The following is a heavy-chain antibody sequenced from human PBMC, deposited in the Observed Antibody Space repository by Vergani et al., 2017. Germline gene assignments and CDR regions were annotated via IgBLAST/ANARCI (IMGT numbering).Heavy chain of an antibody. Sequence: QVQLQESGPGLVKPSQTLSLTCTVSGGSISSGGYYWSWIRQHPGKGLEWIGYIYYSGSTYYNPSLKSRVTISVDTSKNQFSLKLSSVTAADTAVYYCARRDHTAVYRRGGPDAFDIWGQGTMVTVSS. CDR3: ARRDHTAVYRRGGPDAFDI. V-gene: IGHV4-31*03. J-gene: IGHJ3*02. CDR2: IYYSGST. CDR1: GGSISSGGYY. D-gene: IGHD3-10*01.